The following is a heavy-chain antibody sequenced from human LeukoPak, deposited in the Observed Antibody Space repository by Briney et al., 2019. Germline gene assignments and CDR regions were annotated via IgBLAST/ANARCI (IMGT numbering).Heavy chain of an antibody. V-gene: IGHV4-59*08. CDR1: GASISSIC. CDR3: ARRPEFYFFDY. CDR2: ISYSAST. Sequence: SQTLSLACTVAGASISSICWGWIRQPPGKGLECIGYISYSASTNYNPSLKSRVTTSADTSKKQVSLTLSSATAADTAVYYCARRPEFYFFDYWGQGTLVTVSS. D-gene: IGHD3-10*01. J-gene: IGHJ4*02.